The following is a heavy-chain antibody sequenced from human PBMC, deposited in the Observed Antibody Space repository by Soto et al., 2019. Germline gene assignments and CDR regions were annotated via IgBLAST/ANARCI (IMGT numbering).Heavy chain of an antibody. D-gene: IGHD6-6*01. Sequence: PGGSLRLSCAASGFTFSDYAMNWVRQAPGKGLEWVSSISANGGSTYYAGSVKGRFTISRDNSKNTLSLQMNGLRAQDTAVYYCAKSRYSTSSQFDHWGQGSLVTVSS. V-gene: IGHV3-23*01. CDR1: GFTFSDYA. J-gene: IGHJ4*02. CDR2: ISANGGST. CDR3: AKSRYSTSSQFDH.